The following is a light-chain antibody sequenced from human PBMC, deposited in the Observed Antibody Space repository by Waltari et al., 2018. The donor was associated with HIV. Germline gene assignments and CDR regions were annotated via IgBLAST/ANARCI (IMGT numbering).Light chain of an antibody. CDR3: ASWDDSLSGSWV. V-gene: IGLV1-44*01. Sequence: QSVLTQPPSASGTPGQRVTISCSGSSSNIGSNTVSWYHQLPGTAPKVHRYNNNQRPSGVPDLFSGSKSGTSASLALSGLQSEDEADYYCASWDDSLSGSWVFGGGTKLTVL. CDR1: SSNIGSNT. J-gene: IGLJ3*02. CDR2: NNN.